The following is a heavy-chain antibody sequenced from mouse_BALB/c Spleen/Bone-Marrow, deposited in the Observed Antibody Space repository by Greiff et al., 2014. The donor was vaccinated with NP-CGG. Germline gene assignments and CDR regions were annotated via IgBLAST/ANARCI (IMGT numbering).Heavy chain of an antibody. V-gene: IGHV14-3*02. CDR2: IDPANGNT. CDR1: GFNIKDTY. D-gene: IGHD2-4*01. Sequence: EVKLVESGAELAKPGASVKLSCTASGFNIKDTYMHWVKQRPEQGLEWIGRIDPANGNTKYDPKFQGKATITADTSSNTAYLQLSSLTSEDTAVYYCAKYGGLRYAMDYWGQGTSVTVSS. J-gene: IGHJ4*01. CDR3: AKYGGLRYAMDY.